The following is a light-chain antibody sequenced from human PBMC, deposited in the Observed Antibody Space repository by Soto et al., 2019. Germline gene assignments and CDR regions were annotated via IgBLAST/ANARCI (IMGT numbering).Light chain of an antibody. J-gene: IGKJ1*01. CDR1: QSVSSN. Sequence: EIVMTQSPATLSVSPGERATLSCRARQSVSSNLAWCQQKPGQAPRLLIYGASTRATGIPARFSGSGSGTEFTLTISSLQSEDFAVYYCQQYNNWPTWTFGQGTKVEIK. V-gene: IGKV3-15*01. CDR2: GAS. CDR3: QQYNNWPTWT.